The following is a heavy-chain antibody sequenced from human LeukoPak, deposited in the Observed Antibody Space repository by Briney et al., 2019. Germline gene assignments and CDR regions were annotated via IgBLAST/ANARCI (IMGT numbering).Heavy chain of an antibody. CDR3: ARQWFGEHDAFDI. V-gene: IGHV5-51*01. CDR2: IYPGDSDT. D-gene: IGHD3-10*01. Sequence: GESLKISCKASGYSFNSYWIGWVRQMPGKGLEWMGIIYPGDSDTRYSPSFQGQVTISADKSISTAYLQWSSLKASDTAMYYCARQWFGEHDAFDIWGQGTMVTVSS. CDR1: GYSFNSYW. J-gene: IGHJ3*02.